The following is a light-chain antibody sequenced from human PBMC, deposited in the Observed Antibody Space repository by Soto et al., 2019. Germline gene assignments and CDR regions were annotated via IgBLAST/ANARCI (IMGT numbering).Light chain of an antibody. Sequence: QSVLTQPPSASGTPGQRVTISCSGSSSNIGSNTVNWYQQLPGTAPTLVIYSNAARPSGVSRRFSGSRSGTSASLIISGLQSEDEADYYCGAWDDSLSAFVFGNGTQLTVL. V-gene: IGLV1-44*01. CDR1: SSNIGSNT. CDR2: SNA. J-gene: IGLJ1*01. CDR3: GAWDDSLSAFV.